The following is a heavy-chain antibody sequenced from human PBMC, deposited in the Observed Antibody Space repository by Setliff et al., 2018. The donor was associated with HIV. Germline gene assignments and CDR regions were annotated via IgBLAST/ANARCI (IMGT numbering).Heavy chain of an antibody. V-gene: IGHV4-34*01. D-gene: IGHD3-22*01. CDR2: INHSGST. CDR3: AHRVTDPVPYYDSSGYFDF. Sequence: SETLSLTCAVYGGSLNGYYWNWIRQPPGKGLEWIGEINHSGSTNYNPSLKSRVTISVDTSSNQVVLKLTYMDPVDAATYFCAHRVTDPVPYYDSSGYFDFWGQGVPVTVSS. J-gene: IGHJ4*02. CDR1: GGSLNGYY.